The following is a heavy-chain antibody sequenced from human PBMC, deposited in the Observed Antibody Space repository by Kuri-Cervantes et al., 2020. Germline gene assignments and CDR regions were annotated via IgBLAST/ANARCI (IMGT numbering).Heavy chain of an antibody. Sequence: GESLKISCAASGFTFSSYAMHWVRQAPGKGLEWVTVISYDGSNKYYADSVKGRFTISRDDSKNTLYLQMNSLKTEDTAVYYCTTKYSSSWYVDYYYYGMDVWGQGTTVTVSS. CDR2: ISYDGSNK. J-gene: IGHJ6*02. CDR1: GFTFSSYA. CDR3: TTKYSSSWYVDYYYYGMDV. D-gene: IGHD6-13*01. V-gene: IGHV3-30*04.